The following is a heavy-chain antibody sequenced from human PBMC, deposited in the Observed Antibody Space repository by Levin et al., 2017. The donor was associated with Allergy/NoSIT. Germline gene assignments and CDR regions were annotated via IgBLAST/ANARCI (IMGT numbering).Heavy chain of an antibody. CDR1: GGSISTDNW. CDR2: IYRSGDT. J-gene: IGHJ4*02. D-gene: IGHD3-9*01. CDR3: ATVEGLFCSGVSCSYSFHY. Sequence: KSSETLSLTCAVSGGSISTDNWWSWIRQPPGKGLEWIGEIYRSGDTNHNPSLRSRVTMSVDKSKNHFSLKLSSVTARDTAVYYCATVEGLFCSGVSCSYSFHYWGQGALVTVSS. V-gene: IGHV4-4*02.